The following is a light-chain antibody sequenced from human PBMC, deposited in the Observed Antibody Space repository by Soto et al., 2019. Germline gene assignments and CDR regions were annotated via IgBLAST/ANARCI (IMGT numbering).Light chain of an antibody. V-gene: IGLV2-14*01. CDR1: RRDVGGYNY. CDR2: EVT. CDR3: SSYTSSSALVV. Sequence: QSALTQPASVSGSPGQSITISCTGTRRDVGGYNYVSWYQQYPGKSPKLLIYEVTHRPSGVSNRFSGSKSGNTASLTISGLQAEDEADYYCSSYTSSSALVVFGGGTKLTVL. J-gene: IGLJ2*01.